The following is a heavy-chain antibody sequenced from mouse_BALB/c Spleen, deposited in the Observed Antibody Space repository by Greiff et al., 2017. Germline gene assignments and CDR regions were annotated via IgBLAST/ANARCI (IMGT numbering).Heavy chain of an antibody. CDR1: GYTFSSYW. D-gene: IGHD2-1*01. Sequence: VQRVESGAELMKPGASVKISCKATGYTFSSYWIEWVKQRPGHGLEWIGEILPGSGSTNYNEKFKGKATFTADTSSNTAYMQLSSLTSEDSAVYYCARGDGNLFAYWGQGTLVTVSA. CDR3: ARGDGNLFAY. CDR2: ILPGSGST. V-gene: IGHV1-9*01. J-gene: IGHJ3*01.